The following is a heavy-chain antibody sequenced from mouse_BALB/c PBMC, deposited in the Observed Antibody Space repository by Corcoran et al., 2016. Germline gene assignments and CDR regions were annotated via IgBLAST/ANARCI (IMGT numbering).Heavy chain of an antibody. J-gene: IGHJ4*01. CDR2: INTYTGEP. CDR1: GSTFTNYG. Sequence: QIQLVQSGPELKKPGETVKISCKASGSTFTNYGMNWVKQAPGKGLKWRGWINTYTGEPTYADDFKGRFAFSLETSASTAYLQINNLKNEDTATYFCAREPYAMDYWGQGTSVTVSS. CDR3: AREPYAMDY. V-gene: IGHV9-3-1*01.